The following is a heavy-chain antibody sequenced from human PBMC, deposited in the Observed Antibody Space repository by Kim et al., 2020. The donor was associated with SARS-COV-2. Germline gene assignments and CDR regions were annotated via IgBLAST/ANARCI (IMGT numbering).Heavy chain of an antibody. Sequence: ASVKVSCKASGYTFTSYDINWVRQATGQGLEWMGWMNPNSGNTGYAQKFQGRVTMTRNTSISTAYMELSSLRSEDTAVYYCASFSWEIRHRDVWGQGTTVTVSS. CDR3: ASFSWEIRHRDV. CDR1: GYTFTSYD. CDR2: MNPNSGNT. J-gene: IGHJ6*02. V-gene: IGHV1-8*01. D-gene: IGHD6-13*01.